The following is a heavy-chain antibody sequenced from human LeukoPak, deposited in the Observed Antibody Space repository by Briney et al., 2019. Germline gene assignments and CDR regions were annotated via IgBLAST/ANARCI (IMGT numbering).Heavy chain of an antibody. CDR1: GFTFSSYA. CDR3: AKEFGSGYFDY. Sequence: PGRSLRLSCAASGFTFSSYAMTWVRQAPGKGLEWVSAISNSGGGTYYADSVKGRFTISRDNSKNTLYLQMNSLRAEDTAVYFCAKEFGSGYFDYWGQGTLVTVSS. J-gene: IGHJ4*02. D-gene: IGHD2-15*01. CDR2: ISNSGGGT. V-gene: IGHV3-23*01.